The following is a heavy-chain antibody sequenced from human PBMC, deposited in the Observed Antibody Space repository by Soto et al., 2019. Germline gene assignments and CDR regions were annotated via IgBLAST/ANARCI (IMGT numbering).Heavy chain of an antibody. CDR1: GFTFSSYA. D-gene: IGHD2-15*01. CDR2: ISGSGGST. Sequence: PGGSLRLSCAASGFTFSSYAMSWVRQAPGKGLEWVSAISGSGGSTYYADSVKGRFTISRDNSKNTLYLQMNSLRAEDTAVYYCAKELGDCSGGSCYSGLGDAFDIWGQGT. V-gene: IGHV3-23*01. CDR3: AKELGDCSGGSCYSGLGDAFDI. J-gene: IGHJ3*02.